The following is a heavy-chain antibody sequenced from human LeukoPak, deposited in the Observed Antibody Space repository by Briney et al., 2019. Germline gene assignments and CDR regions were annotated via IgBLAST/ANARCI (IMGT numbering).Heavy chain of an antibody. CDR1: GFTFSKSW. V-gene: IGHV3-74*01. J-gene: IGHJ4*02. Sequence: GGSLRLPCAASGFTFSKSWMLWVRQAPGKGLESVSRINTDGTVTTYADSVKGRFTVSRDNADNTMFLQMNSVRDEDTAVYYCATKQWLAPPPDSWGQGTPVTVSS. CDR3: ATKQWLAPPPDS. CDR2: INTDGTVT. D-gene: IGHD6-19*01.